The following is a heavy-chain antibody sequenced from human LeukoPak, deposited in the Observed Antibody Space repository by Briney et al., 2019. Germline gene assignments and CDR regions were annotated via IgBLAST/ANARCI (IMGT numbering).Heavy chain of an antibody. CDR1: GLTFSSNY. J-gene: IGHJ4*02. CDR3: AMGAIVATIDY. D-gene: IGHD5-12*01. CDR2: IYSGSST. Sequence: GGSLRLSCAASGLTFSSNYMSWVRQAPGKGLEWVSLIYSGSSTYYADSVKGRFTISRDKSKNTLYLQMSSLRVEDTVVYYCAMGAIVATIDYWGQGTLVTVSS. V-gene: IGHV3-66*01.